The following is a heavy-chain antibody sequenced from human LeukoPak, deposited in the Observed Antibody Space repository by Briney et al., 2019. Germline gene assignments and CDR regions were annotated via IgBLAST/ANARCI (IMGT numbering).Heavy chain of an antibody. CDR3: AKGGRYFDWLLDDY. Sequence: GGSLRLSCSASGFTFNSYAMNWVRQALGKGLEWVSGISWNSGSIGYADSVKGRFTISRDNAKNFLYLQMNSLRAEDTALYYCAKGGRYFDWLLDDYWGQGTLVTVSS. J-gene: IGHJ4*02. CDR2: ISWNSGSI. V-gene: IGHV3-9*01. D-gene: IGHD3-9*01. CDR1: GFTFNSYA.